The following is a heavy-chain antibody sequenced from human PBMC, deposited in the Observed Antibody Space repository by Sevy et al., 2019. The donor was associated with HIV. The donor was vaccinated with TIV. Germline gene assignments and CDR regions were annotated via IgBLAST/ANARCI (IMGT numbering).Heavy chain of an antibody. CDR2: ISRDGGKK. Sequence: GGSLRLSCVGSGFIFDDYGMHWVRQAPGKGLEWVALISRDGGKKYYVDSVKGRFTISRDNFKNTLYLQMNTLRRDDTAAYFCTKDPPVYGDFPYGMDVWGQGTTVTVSS. CDR1: GFIFDDYG. J-gene: IGHJ6*02. D-gene: IGHD4-17*01. V-gene: IGHV3-30*18. CDR3: TKDPPVYGDFPYGMDV.